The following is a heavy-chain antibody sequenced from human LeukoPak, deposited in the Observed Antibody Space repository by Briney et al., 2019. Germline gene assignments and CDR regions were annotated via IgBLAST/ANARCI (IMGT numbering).Heavy chain of an antibody. CDR3: ARTIRGY. CDR1: GFTFSNYW. V-gene: IGHV3-7*01. Sequence: PGGSLRLSCAASGFTFSNYWMSWVRQAPGKGLEWVANIKDDGSESYYVDSVKGRFTISRDSAKNSLYLQMTSLRDEDTAVYYCARTIRGYWGQGTLVTVSS. CDR2: IKDDGSES. J-gene: IGHJ4*02. D-gene: IGHD4/OR15-4a*01.